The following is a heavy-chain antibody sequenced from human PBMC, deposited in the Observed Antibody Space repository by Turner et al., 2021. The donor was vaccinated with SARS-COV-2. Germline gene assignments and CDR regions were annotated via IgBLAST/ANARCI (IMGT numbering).Heavy chain of an antibody. CDR3: ASPTSRVNTGYNSGWALGLGYYGMDV. D-gene: IGHD6-19*01. CDR2: VNPNRGDA. Sequence: QVQLVQSGAEVKKPGASVKVSCKASGYTFSDYFIHWVRQAPGQGLEWMGWVNPNRGDAKYAQKFQGRVTMTRDTAISTAYMELSRLTSDDTAVYYCASPTSRVNTGYNSGWALGLGYYGMDVWGQGTTVTVSS. J-gene: IGHJ6*02. V-gene: IGHV1-2*02. CDR1: GYTFSDYF.